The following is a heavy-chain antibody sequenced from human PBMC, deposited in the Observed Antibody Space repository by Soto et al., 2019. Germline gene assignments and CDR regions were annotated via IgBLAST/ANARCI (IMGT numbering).Heavy chain of an antibody. J-gene: IGHJ5*02. CDR1: GYTLTELS. CDR2: FDPEDGET. V-gene: IGHV1-24*01. Sequence: GASVKVSCKVSGYTLTELSMHWVRQAPGKGLEWMGGFDPEDGETIYAQKFQGRVTMTEDTSTDTAYMELSSLRSEDTAVYYCATVRGLMVRGVIIPYNWFDPWGQGTLVTVSS. CDR3: ATVRGLMVRGVIIPYNWFDP. D-gene: IGHD3-10*01.